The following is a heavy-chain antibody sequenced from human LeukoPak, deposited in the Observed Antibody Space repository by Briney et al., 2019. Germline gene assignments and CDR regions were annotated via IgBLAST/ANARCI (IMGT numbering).Heavy chain of an antibody. D-gene: IGHD3-9*01. CDR3: ARPYYDILTGYRWFDP. CDR2: IYYTGVT. CDR1: GGSISSYY. Sequence: PSETLSLTCSVSGGSISSYYWNWIRQPPGKGLEWIGYIYYTGVTNYNPSLKSRVTISVDTSKNQFSLNLSSVTAADTAVYYCARPYYDILTGYRWFDPWGQGTLVTVSS. V-gene: IGHV4-59*01. J-gene: IGHJ5*02.